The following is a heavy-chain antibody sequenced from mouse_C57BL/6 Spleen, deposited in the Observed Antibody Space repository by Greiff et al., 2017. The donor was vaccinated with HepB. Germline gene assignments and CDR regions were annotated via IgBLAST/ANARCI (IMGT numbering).Heavy chain of an antibody. Sequence: VKLMESGPELVKPGASVKISCKASGYAFSSSWMNWVKQRPGKGLEWIGRIYPGDGDTNYNGKFKGKATLTADKSSSTAYMQLSSLTSEDSAVYFCARSRVERPFDYWGQGTTLTVSS. CDR2: IYPGDGDT. CDR1: GYAFSSSW. V-gene: IGHV1-82*01. D-gene: IGHD1-1*01. CDR3: ARSRVERPFDY. J-gene: IGHJ2*01.